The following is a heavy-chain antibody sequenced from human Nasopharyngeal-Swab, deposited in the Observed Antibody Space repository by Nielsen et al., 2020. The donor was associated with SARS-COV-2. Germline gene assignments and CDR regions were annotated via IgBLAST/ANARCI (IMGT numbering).Heavy chain of an antibody. CDR1: GFTFGIYA. Sequence: GGSLRLSCAPSGFTFGIYAMSWVRQAPGKGLEWVSIISGIGDTTYYADSVKDWFTISRDTSKNTLFLQTNSLRVEDTAVYYCAKAPYLRVLDVWGQGTTVTVSS. V-gene: IGHV3-23*01. D-gene: IGHD2-21*01. J-gene: IGHJ6*02. CDR2: ISGIGDTT. CDR3: AKAPYLRVLDV.